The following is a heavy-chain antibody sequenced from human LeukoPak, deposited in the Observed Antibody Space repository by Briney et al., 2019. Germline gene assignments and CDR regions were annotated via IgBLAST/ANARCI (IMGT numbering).Heavy chain of an antibody. CDR1: GFTFSSYS. CDR3: AREPTPYSSSWYMDV. V-gene: IGHV3-21*01. CDR2: ISSSSSYI. Sequence: GGSPRLSCAASGFTFSSYSMNWVRQAPGKGLEWVSSISSSSSYIYYADSVKGRFTVSRDNSKNTLYLQMNSLRAEDTAVYYCAREPTPYSSSWYMDVWGKGTTVTVSS. D-gene: IGHD6-13*01. J-gene: IGHJ6*03.